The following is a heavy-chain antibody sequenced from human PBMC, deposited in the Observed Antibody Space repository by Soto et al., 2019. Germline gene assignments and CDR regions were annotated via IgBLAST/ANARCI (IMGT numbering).Heavy chain of an antibody. J-gene: IGHJ4*02. CDR2: IIPNIGRA. CDR1: GGTFGSYV. V-gene: IGHV1-69*12. CDR3: ARGWNDFPD. D-gene: IGHD1-1*01. Sequence: QFQLVQSGAEVQRPGTSVKVSCKASGGTFGSYVISWVRQAPGQGLECLGGIIPNIGRANYAQKFQGRVTITADESTSTAYMELTRLVSEDTAVYYCARGWNDFPDWGQGTLVTVSS.